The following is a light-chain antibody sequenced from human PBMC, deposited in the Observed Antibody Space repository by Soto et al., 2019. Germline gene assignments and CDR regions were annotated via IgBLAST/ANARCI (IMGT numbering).Light chain of an antibody. CDR2: EVS. CDR1: SDDVGGYNY. Sequence: QSALTQPPSASESPGQSVTISCTGTSDDVGGYNYVSWYQQHPGKAPKLMISEVSERPSGVPDRFSGSKSGNTASLTVSGLQAEDEADYYCSSYAGSNNLVFGGGTKLTVL. CDR3: SSYAGSNNLV. V-gene: IGLV2-8*01. J-gene: IGLJ3*02.